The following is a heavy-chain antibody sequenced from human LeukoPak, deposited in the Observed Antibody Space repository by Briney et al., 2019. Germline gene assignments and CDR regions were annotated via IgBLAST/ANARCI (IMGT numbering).Heavy chain of an antibody. Sequence: ASVKVSCKASGYTFTSYGISWVRQAPGQGLEWMGWISAYNGNTNYAQKLQGRVTMTTDTSTSTAYMELRSLRSDDTAVYYCARTYYYDSSGYYFDYWGQGTLVTVSS. CDR3: ARTYYYDSSGYYFDY. CDR2: ISAYNGNT. J-gene: IGHJ4*02. V-gene: IGHV1-18*01. D-gene: IGHD3-22*01. CDR1: GYTFTSYG.